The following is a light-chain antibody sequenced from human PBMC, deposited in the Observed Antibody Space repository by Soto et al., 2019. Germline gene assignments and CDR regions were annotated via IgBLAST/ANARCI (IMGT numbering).Light chain of an antibody. CDR2: DAS. V-gene: IGKV3-11*01. J-gene: IGKJ3*01. CDR1: QSLSNF. Sequence: EIVLTQSPATLSLSPGERATLSCRASQSLSNFFAWYQQKPGQAPRLLIYDASNRATVIPVRFSGSGAGTDFTLTIISLETEDFAVCYCQQRINLFTFGPGTTGEIK. CDR3: QQRINLFT.